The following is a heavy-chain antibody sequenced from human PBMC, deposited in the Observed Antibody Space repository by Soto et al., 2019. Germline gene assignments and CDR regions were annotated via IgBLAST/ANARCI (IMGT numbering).Heavy chain of an antibody. D-gene: IGHD3-10*01. CDR3: TRAAWFPYLSFY. J-gene: IGHJ4*02. CDR1: GFTFSRFE. Sequence: SLRLSCAASGFTFSRFEWHWVRQAPGKGLEWISYISSSGSTAYYASSVEGRFTISRDNANNSVYLQMDSLRAEDTALYYCTRAAWFPYLSFYWGQGALVTVSS. CDR2: ISSSGSTA. V-gene: IGHV3-48*03.